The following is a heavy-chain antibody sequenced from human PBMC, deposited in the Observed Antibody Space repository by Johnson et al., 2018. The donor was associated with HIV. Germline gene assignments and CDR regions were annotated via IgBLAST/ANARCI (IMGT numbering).Heavy chain of an antibody. V-gene: IGHV3-23*04. CDR1: GFTFSSYA. CDR2: ISGSGGST. CDR3: AKGYCSRTSCYICPHDACDI. J-gene: IGHJ3*02. D-gene: IGHD2-2*02. Sequence: VQLVESGGGLVQPGGSLRLSCAASGFTFSSYAMSWVRQAPGKGLEWVSAISGSGGSTYYADSVKGRFTISRDNSKNTLYLQMNSLRAEDTAVYYCAKGYCSRTSCYICPHDACDIWGQGTMVTVSS.